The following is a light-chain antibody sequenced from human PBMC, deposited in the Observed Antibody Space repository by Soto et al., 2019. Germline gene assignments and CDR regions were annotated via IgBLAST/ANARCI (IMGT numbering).Light chain of an antibody. CDR2: GAS. J-gene: IGKJ1*01. Sequence: EIVMTQSPATLSVSPGERATLSCRASQSVSSNLAWYQQKPGQAPWLLIYGASTRATGIPARFSGSGSGTEFTLTISSLQSEDFAVYYCQQYNNWGGTFGQGTKVEIK. CDR3: QQYNNWGGT. V-gene: IGKV3-15*01. CDR1: QSVSSN.